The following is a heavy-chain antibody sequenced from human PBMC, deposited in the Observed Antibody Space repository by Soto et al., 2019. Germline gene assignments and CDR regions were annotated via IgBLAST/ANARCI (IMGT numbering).Heavy chain of an antibody. J-gene: IGHJ4*02. Sequence: EVQLLESGGGLVQPGGSLRLSCAASGFTFSSYAMSWVRQAPGKGLEWVSAISGTGGTTYYADSVKGRFTISRDNSRKKLPLQMNSLRAEDTAIYYCAKFFVETGGSSGLPWSFHFWGQGTLVTVSS. CDR3: AKFFVETGGSSGLPWSFHF. CDR2: ISGTGGTT. D-gene: IGHD6-25*01. V-gene: IGHV3-23*01. CDR1: GFTFSSYA.